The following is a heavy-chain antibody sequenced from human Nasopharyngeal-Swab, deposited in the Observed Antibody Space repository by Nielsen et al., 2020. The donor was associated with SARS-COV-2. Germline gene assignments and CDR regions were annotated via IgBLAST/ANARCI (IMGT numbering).Heavy chain of an antibody. CDR2: IIPIFGTA. J-gene: IGHJ3*02. CDR1: GGTFSSYA. D-gene: IGHD6-13*01. Sequence: SVTVSCKASGGTFSSYAISWVRQAPGQGLEWMGGIIPIFGTANYAQKFQGRVTITADESTSTAYMELSSLRSEDTAVYYCARMRWQQLPPDAFDIWGQGTMVTVSS. CDR3: ARMRWQQLPPDAFDI. V-gene: IGHV1-69*13.